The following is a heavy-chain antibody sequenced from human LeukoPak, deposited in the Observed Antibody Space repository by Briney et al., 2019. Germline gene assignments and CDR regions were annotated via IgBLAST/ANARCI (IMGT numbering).Heavy chain of an antibody. Sequence: ASVKVSCKASGYTFTSHGISWVRQAPGQGLEWMGWISAYNGNTNYAQKLQGRVTMTTDTSTSTAYMELRSLRSDDTAVYYCASSYDILTGLHYWGQGTLVTVSS. CDR2: ISAYNGNT. CDR1: GYTFTSHG. V-gene: IGHV1-18*01. CDR3: ASSYDILTGLHY. D-gene: IGHD3-9*01. J-gene: IGHJ4*02.